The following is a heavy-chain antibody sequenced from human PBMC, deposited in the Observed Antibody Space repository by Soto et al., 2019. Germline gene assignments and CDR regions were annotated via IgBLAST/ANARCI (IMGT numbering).Heavy chain of an antibody. D-gene: IGHD6-13*01. Sequence: QVQLVESGGGVVQPGRSLRLSCAASGFTFSSYGMHWVRQAPGKGLEWVAVITYDGSNKYYADSVKGRFTISRDNSKNKLYLQMNSLRADDTAVDYCAKTVSGAAVDYYSYGRDVWGRGTTVTVSS. CDR1: GFTFSSYG. J-gene: IGHJ6*02. CDR3: AKTVSGAAVDYYSYGRDV. CDR2: ITYDGSNK. V-gene: IGHV3-30*18.